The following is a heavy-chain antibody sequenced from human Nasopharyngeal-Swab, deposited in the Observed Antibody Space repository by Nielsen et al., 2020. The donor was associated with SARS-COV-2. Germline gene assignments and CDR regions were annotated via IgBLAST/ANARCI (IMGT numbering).Heavy chain of an antibody. J-gene: IGHJ5*02. Sequence: GESLKISCKGSGYSFTSYWISRVRQMPGKGLEWMGRIEPSDSYTNYSPSFQGHVTISADKSISTAYLQWSSLKASDTAMYYCARAYCSSTSCYSHWFDPWGQGTLVTVSS. CDR2: IEPSDSYT. D-gene: IGHD2-2*01. CDR3: ARAYCSSTSCYSHWFDP. V-gene: IGHV5-10-1*01. CDR1: GYSFTSYW.